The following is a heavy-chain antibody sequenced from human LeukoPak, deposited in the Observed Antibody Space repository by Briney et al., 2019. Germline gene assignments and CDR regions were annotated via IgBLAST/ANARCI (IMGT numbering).Heavy chain of an antibody. Sequence: GGSLRLSCAASGFTFSSYWMSWVRQAPGKGLEWVANIKQDGSEKYYVDSVKGRFTISRDNAKNSLYLQMSSLRAEDTAVYYCARRSSSWLPGWFDHWGQGTLVTVSS. D-gene: IGHD6-13*01. CDR1: GFTFSSYW. V-gene: IGHV3-7*01. CDR2: IKQDGSEK. J-gene: IGHJ5*02. CDR3: ARRSSSWLPGWFDH.